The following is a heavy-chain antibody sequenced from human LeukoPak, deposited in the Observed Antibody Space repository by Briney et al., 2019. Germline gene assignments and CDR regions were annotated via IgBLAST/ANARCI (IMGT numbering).Heavy chain of an antibody. V-gene: IGHV3-53*01. D-gene: IGHD6-19*01. Sequence: PGGSLRLSCAASGFTVSGNYMSWVRQAPGKGLEWVSVIYRGGSTYYADSVKGRFTISRDNSKNTLYLQMNSLRAEDTAVYYCARDSIAVSGLPDYWGQGTLVTVSS. J-gene: IGHJ4*02. CDR1: GFTVSGNY. CDR2: IYRGGST. CDR3: ARDSIAVSGLPDY.